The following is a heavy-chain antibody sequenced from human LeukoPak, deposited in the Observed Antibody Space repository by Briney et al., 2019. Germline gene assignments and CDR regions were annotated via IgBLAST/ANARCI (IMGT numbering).Heavy chain of an antibody. D-gene: IGHD6-19*01. J-gene: IGHJ2*01. CDR2: ISAYNGNT. CDR3: ARPFRYEQWLVNNSPYWYFDL. Sequence: GASVKVSCKASGYTFTSYGISWVRQAPGQGLEWMGWISAYNGNTNYAQKLQGRVTMTTDTSTSTAYMELRSLRSDDTAVYYCARPFRYEQWLVNNSPYWYFDLWGRGTLVTVSS. CDR1: GYTFTSYG. V-gene: IGHV1-18*01.